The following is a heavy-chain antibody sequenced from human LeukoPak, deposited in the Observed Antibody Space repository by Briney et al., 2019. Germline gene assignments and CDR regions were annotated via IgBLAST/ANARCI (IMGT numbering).Heavy chain of an antibody. J-gene: IGHJ6*03. CDR1: GGTFSSYA. D-gene: IGHD2-2*01. V-gene: IGHV1-69*13. CDR2: IIPIFGTA. CDR3: ARVRPLGYCSSTSCYWNYMDV. Sequence: GASVKVSCKASGGTFSSYAISWVRQAPGQGLEWMGGIIPIFGTANYAQKFQGRVTITADESTSTAYMELSSLRSEDTAVYYCARVRPLGYCSSTSCYWNYMDVWGKGTTVTVSS.